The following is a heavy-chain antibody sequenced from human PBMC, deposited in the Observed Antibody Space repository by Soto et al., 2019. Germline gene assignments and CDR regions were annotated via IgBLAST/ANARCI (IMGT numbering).Heavy chain of an antibody. CDR2: IYYSGST. Sequence: ETLSLTCTVSGGSVSSGSYYWSWIRQPPGKGLEWIGYIYYSGSTNYNPSLKSRVTISVDTSKNQVVLTMTNMDPDDTATYYCAHKMDTVDWFGPWGRGTLVTVPS. CDR3: AHKMDTVDWFGP. J-gene: IGHJ5*02. D-gene: IGHD5-18*01. CDR1: GGSVSSGSYY. V-gene: IGHV4-61*01.